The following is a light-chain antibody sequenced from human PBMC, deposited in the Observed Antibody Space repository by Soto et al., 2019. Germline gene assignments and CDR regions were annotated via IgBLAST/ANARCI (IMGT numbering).Light chain of an antibody. CDR1: QSVSSY. CDR3: QQYSSLWT. CDR2: GVS. V-gene: IGKV3-20*01. Sequence: EIVFTQSPGTLSLSPAKRAPLSCRASQSVSSYLAWYQQKSGQAPRLLIYGVSTRATGTPDRFSGSGSGTDFTLSISRLEPEDFAVYYCQQYSSLWTFGQGTKVDIK. J-gene: IGKJ1*01.